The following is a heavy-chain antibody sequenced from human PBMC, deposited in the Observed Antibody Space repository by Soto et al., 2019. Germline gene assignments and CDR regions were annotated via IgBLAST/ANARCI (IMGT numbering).Heavy chain of an antibody. J-gene: IGHJ4*02. Sequence: SETLSLTCTVSGGSISSGGYYWSWIRQHPGKGLEWIGYIYYSGSTYYNPSPKSRVTISVDTSKNQFSLKLSSVTAADTAVYYCASYYYDSSGRYYFDYWGQGTLVTVSS. CDR3: ASYYYDSSGRYYFDY. CDR1: GGSISSGGYY. CDR2: IYYSGST. D-gene: IGHD3-22*01. V-gene: IGHV4-31*03.